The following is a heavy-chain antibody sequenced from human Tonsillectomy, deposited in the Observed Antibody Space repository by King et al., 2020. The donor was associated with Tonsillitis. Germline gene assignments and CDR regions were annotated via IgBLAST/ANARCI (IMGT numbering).Heavy chain of an antibody. Sequence: QLQESGPGLLKPSETLSLTCAVSGGSISGSDYYWGGIRQPPGKGLEWIGNIYESGTTDYNPSLKSRVTQSVDTSKNQFSLKLTSVTAADTAVYYCAGHIGNYRYFFYAMDVWGQGTTVTVSS. CDR1: GGSISGSDYY. J-gene: IGHJ6*02. D-gene: IGHD1-7*01. CDR3: AGHIGNYRYFFYAMDV. CDR2: IYESGTT. V-gene: IGHV4-39*01.